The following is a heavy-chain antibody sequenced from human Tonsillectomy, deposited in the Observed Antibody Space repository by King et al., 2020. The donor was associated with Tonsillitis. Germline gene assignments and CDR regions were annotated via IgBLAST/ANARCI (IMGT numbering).Heavy chain of an antibody. Sequence: VQLVESGAEVKKPGASVKVSCKASGYTFTGYYIHWVRQAPGQGLEWMGWTNPNSGGTDYAQKFQGRVTMTRDTFITTAYMDLSGLRSDDTALYYCARARGGGYLFAYWGQGTLVTVSS. D-gene: IGHD1-26*01. CDR3: ARARGGGYLFAY. J-gene: IGHJ4*02. V-gene: IGHV1-2*02. CDR2: TNPNSGGT. CDR1: GYTFTGYY.